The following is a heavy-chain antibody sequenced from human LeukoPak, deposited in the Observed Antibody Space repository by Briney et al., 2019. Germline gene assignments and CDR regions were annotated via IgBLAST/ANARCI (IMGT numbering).Heavy chain of an antibody. CDR1: GFTFSSYA. J-gene: IGHJ4*02. Sequence: GGSLRLSCAASGFTFSSYAMSWVRQAPGKGLEWVSAISGSGGSTYYADSVKGRFTISRDNSKSTMYLQMNSLRAEDTAVYYCSKGQWLVEQTFDYWGQGTLVTVSS. V-gene: IGHV3-23*01. D-gene: IGHD6-19*01. CDR3: SKGQWLVEQTFDY. CDR2: ISGSGGST.